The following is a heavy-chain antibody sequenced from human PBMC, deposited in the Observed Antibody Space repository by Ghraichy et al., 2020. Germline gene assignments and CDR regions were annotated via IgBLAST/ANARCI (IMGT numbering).Heavy chain of an antibody. V-gene: IGHV4-39*01. D-gene: IGHD3-16*01. J-gene: IGHJ4*02. CDR1: GGSISSSSYY. CDR2: IYYSGST. Sequence: SETLSLTCTVSGGSISSSSYYWGWIRQPPGKGLEWIGSIYYSGSTYYNPSLKSRVTISVDTSKNQFSLKLSSVTAADTAVYYCARRLDYVWGSVPFDYWGQGTLVTVSS. CDR3: ARRLDYVWGSVPFDY.